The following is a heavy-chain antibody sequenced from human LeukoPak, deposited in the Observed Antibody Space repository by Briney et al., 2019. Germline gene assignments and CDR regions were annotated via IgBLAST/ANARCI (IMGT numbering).Heavy chain of an antibody. V-gene: IGHV3-49*03. Sequence: GRSLRLSCTASGFTFGGYAMSWFRQAPGKGLEWVGFIRSETYGGTTAYAESVKGRFSISRDDSKGIAYLQMNSLKTEDTAVYFCTRDPAGYAYGYSFFDYWGQGTLVTVSS. CDR3: TRDPAGYAYGYSFFDY. D-gene: IGHD3-22*01. J-gene: IGHJ4*02. CDR1: GFTFGGYA. CDR2: IRSETYGGTT.